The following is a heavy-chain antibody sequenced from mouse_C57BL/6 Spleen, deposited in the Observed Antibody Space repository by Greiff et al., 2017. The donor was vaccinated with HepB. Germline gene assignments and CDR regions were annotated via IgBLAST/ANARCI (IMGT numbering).Heavy chain of an antibody. J-gene: IGHJ2*01. CDR1: GYAFSSSW. Sequence: VQLQQSGPELVKPGASVKISCKASGYAFSSSWMNWVKQRPGKGLEWIGRIYPGDGDTNYNGKFKGNATLTADKSSSTAYMQLSSLTSEDSAVYFCARSARQGGFDYWGQGTTLTVSS. CDR3: ARSARQGGFDY. CDR2: IYPGDGDT. D-gene: IGHD3-2*01. V-gene: IGHV1-82*01.